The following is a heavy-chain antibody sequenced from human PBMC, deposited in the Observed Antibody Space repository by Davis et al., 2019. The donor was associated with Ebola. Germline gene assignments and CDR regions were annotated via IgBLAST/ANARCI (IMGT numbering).Heavy chain of an antibody. V-gene: IGHV1-2*02. CDR1: GYTLTDYQ. J-gene: IGHJ5*02. CDR2: INPNSGGT. CDR3: ARFVVLITHAWFDP. D-gene: IGHD3-22*01. Sequence: ASVKVSCKASGYTLTDYQMHWVRQAPGQGLEWMGWINPNSGGTNYAQKFQGRVTMTRDTSISTAYMELSRLTSDDTSVYYCARFVVLITHAWFDPWGQGTLVIVSS.